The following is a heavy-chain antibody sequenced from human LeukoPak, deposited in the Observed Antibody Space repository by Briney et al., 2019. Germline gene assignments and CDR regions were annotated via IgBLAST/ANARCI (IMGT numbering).Heavy chain of an antibody. CDR1: GGTFSSYA. CDR3: AILAARPGYYYYYYMDV. V-gene: IGHV1-69*05. J-gene: IGHJ6*03. D-gene: IGHD6-6*01. CDR2: IIPIFGTA. Sequence: SVRVSCKASGGTFSSYAISWVRQAPGQGLEWMGGIIPIFGTANYAQKFQGRVTITTDESTSTAYMELSSLRSEDTAVYYCAILAARPGYYYYYYMDVWGKGTTVTVSS.